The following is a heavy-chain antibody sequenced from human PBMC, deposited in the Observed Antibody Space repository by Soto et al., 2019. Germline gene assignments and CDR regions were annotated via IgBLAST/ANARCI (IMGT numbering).Heavy chain of an antibody. CDR3: AGTGGSGNYSYFFDA. J-gene: IGHJ4*02. V-gene: IGHV3-23*01. D-gene: IGHD3-10*01. CDR1: GFTFSNSA. Sequence: EVPLLESGGGLVQPGGSLRVSCGASGFTFSNSAMTWVRQTPGKGLEWVSSISISGDVTYYADSVKGRFTISRDNSKNTLYLQMNNPRAEDLAIYSCAGTGGSGNYSYFFDAWGQGTLVTVSS. CDR2: ISISGDVT.